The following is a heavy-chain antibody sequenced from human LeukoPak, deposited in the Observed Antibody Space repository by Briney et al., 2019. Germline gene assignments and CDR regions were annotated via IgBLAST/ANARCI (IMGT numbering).Heavy chain of an antibody. CDR2: MYYSGST. D-gene: IGHD6-13*01. CDR1: GDSISSYY. Sequence: SETLSLTCTVSGDSISSYYWSWIRQPPGKGLEWIGNMYYSGSTNYNPSLKSRVTISVDTSKNQFSLKLSSVTAADTALYYCAKAASSSWPSYYYGMDVWGQGTTVTVSS. CDR3: AKAASSSWPSYYYGMDV. J-gene: IGHJ6*02. V-gene: IGHV4-59*01.